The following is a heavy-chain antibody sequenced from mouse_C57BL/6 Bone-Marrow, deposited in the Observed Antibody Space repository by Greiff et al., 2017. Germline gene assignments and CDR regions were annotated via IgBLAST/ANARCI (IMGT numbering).Heavy chain of an antibody. Sequence: EVKLQESGGDLVKPGGSLKLSCAASGFTFSCYGLSWVRQTPDKRLEWVATISSGGSYTYYPDSVKGRVTISRDNAKHTLYLHMSSLKSEDTAVYYCARRGGLYYAMDYWGQGTSVTVSS. CDR3: ARRGGLYYAMDY. V-gene: IGHV5-6*02. CDR1: GFTFSCYG. J-gene: IGHJ4*01. CDR2: ISSGGSYT.